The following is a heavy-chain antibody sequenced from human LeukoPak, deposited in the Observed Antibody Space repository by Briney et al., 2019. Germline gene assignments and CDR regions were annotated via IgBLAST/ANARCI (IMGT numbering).Heavy chain of an antibody. V-gene: IGHV3-48*04. CDR1: GFTFSSSN. J-gene: IGHJ6*02. D-gene: IGHD2-8*02. CDR3: ARDSLVDYYGMDV. Sequence: GGSLRLSCAASGFTFSSSNMHWVRQAPGKGLEWVSFISGTSTAIYYADSVKGRFTISRDIARKSLYLQMNSLRAEDTAVYYCARDSLVDYYGMDVWGQGTTVTVSS. CDR2: ISGTSTAI.